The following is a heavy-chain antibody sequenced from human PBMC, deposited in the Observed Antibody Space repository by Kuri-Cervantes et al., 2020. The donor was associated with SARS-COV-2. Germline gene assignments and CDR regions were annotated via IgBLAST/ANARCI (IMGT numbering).Heavy chain of an antibody. D-gene: IGHD2-2*01. CDR2: IRYDGSNK. Sequence: GESLKISCAASGFIFSSYAMHWVRQAPGKGLEWVAFIRYDGSNKYYADSVKGRFTISRDNSKNTLYLQMNSLRAEDTAVYYCAKDLEDIVVVPAVGFDYWGQGTLVTVSS. J-gene: IGHJ4*02. CDR1: GFIFSSYA. V-gene: IGHV3-30*02. CDR3: AKDLEDIVVVPAVGFDY.